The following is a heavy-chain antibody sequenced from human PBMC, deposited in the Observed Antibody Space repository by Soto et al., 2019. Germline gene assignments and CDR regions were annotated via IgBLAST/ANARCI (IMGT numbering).Heavy chain of an antibody. CDR1: GGSISSSSYY. V-gene: IGHV4-39*01. J-gene: IGHJ4*02. Sequence: SETLSLTCTVSGGSISSSSYYWGWIRQPPGKGLEWIGSIYYSGSTYYNPSLKSRVTISVDTSKNQFSLKLSSVTAADTAVYYCARTLSLERAIDYWGQGTLVTVSS. D-gene: IGHD1-1*01. CDR3: ARTLSLERAIDY. CDR2: IYYSGST.